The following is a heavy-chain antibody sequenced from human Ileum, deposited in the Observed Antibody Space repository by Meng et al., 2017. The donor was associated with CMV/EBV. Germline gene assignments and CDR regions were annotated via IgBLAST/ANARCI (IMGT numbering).Heavy chain of an antibody. D-gene: IGHD2-15*01. V-gene: IGHV4-4*02. Sequence: SGGSISSSNWWTGVRQPPGKGLEWIGEIYQSGSTNYNPSLKSRVTISVDKSKNQFSLSLTSVTAADTAVYYCARDDGLTASGTALDYWGRGTLVTVSS. J-gene: IGHJ4*02. CDR2: IYQSGST. CDR3: ARDDGLTASGTALDY. CDR1: GGSISSSNW.